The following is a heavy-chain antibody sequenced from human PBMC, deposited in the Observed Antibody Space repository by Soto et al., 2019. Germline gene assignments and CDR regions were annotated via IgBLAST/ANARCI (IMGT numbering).Heavy chain of an antibody. CDR1: GYTFTSYD. V-gene: IGHV1-8*01. Sequence: ASVKVSCKASGYTFTSYDINWVRQATGQGLEWMGWMNPNSGNTGYAQKFQGRVTMTRNTSISTAYMELSSLRSEDTAVYYCARRRYDFWTMDVWGKGTTVTVSS. CDR3: ARRRYDFWTMDV. CDR2: MNPNSGNT. J-gene: IGHJ6*03. D-gene: IGHD3-3*01.